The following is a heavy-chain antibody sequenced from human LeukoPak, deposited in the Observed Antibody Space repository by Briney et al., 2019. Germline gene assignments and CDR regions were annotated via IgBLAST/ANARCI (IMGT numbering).Heavy chain of an antibody. CDR1: GFTFSSYW. Sequence: GGSLRLSCAASGFTFSSYWMHWVRQAPGKGLVWVSRIKSDGSSVRYADSVKGRFTISRDNAKNSLYLQMNRLRVEDTAVYFCVREHYDFFLDYWGQGTLVTVSS. J-gene: IGHJ4*02. D-gene: IGHD3-3*01. CDR3: VREHYDFFLDY. V-gene: IGHV3-74*01. CDR2: IKSDGSSV.